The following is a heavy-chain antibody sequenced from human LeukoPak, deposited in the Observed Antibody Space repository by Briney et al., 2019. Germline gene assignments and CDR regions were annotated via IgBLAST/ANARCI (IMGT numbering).Heavy chain of an antibody. Sequence: ASVKVSCKASGSTFTAYGMHWWRQAPGQGLEWRGWTNPNSGGTNYAQKFQGRVTMTRDTSISTPYMGLTRLRPDATAGYYCAREPGIGAAGRGDYWGQGTLVTVSS. D-gene: IGHD6-13*01. CDR2: TNPNSGGT. CDR3: AREPGIGAAGRGDY. CDR1: GSTFTAYG. J-gene: IGHJ4*02. V-gene: IGHV1-2*02.